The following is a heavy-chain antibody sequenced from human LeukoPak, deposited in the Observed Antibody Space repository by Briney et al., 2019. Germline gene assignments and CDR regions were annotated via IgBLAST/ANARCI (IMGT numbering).Heavy chain of an antibody. CDR2: ISGDGSRT. J-gene: IGHJ4*02. D-gene: IGHD1-26*01. CDR1: GFTFSSYW. V-gene: IGHV3-74*01. CDR3: APSGTARGDFDY. Sequence: PGGSLRLSCAASGFTFSSYWMHWVRQAPGNGLVWVSHISGDGSRTSYADSVKGRFTISRDNAKNSLYLQMNSLRAEDTALYYCAPSGTARGDFDYWGRGTLVTVSS.